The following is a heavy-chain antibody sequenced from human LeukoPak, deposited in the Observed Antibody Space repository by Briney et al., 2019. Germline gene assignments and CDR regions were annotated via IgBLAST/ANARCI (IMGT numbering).Heavy chain of an antibody. D-gene: IGHD5-12*01. CDR3: ARDPPLIGVATIDPWVY. CDR2: ISGSGGST. CDR1: GFTFSSYA. J-gene: IGHJ4*02. V-gene: IGHV3-23*01. Sequence: QPGGSLRPSCAASGFTFSSYAMSWVRQAPGKGLEWVSAISGSGGSTYYADSVKGRFTISRDNSKNTLYLQMNSLRAEDAAVYYCARDPPLIGVATIDPWVYWGQGTLVTVSS.